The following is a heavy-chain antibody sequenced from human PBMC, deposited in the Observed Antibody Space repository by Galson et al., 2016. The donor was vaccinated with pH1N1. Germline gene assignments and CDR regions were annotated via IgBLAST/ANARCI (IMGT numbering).Heavy chain of an antibody. CDR3: ARKWLPIVYYGMEV. V-gene: IGHV3-48*02. Sequence: SLRLSCAASGFTFSTYNMNWVRQSPGKGLEWVSYISSSSSTIYYADSVKGRFTISKDNAKNSLSLPRNSLRDEDTAVYYYARKWLPIVYYGMEVLGQGAPVTGSS. CDR1: GFTFSTYN. J-gene: IGHJ6*02. CDR2: ISSSSSTI. D-gene: IGHD5-12*01.